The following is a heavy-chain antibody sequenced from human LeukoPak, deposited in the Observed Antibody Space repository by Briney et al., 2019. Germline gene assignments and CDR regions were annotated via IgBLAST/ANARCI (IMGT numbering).Heavy chain of an antibody. CDR2: IYYSGST. CDR3: AREVPTFLAHFDY. CDR1: GGSISSGGYY. J-gene: IGHJ4*02. V-gene: IGHV4-31*03. Sequence: SETLSLTCTVSGGSISSGGYYWSWIRQHPGKGLEWIGYIYYSGSTYYNPSLKSRVTISVDTSKNQFSLKLSSVTAADTAVYYCAREVPTFLAHFDYWGQGTLVTVSS. D-gene: IGHD2-21*01.